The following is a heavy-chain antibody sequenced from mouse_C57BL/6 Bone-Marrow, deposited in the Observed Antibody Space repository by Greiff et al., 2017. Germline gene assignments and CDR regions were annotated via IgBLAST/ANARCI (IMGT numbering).Heavy chain of an antibody. Sequence: EVQLQQSGPELVKPGASVKIPCKASGYTFTDYNMDWVKQSHGKSLEWIGDINPNNGGTSYNQKFKGKATLTVDKSSSTAYMELRSLTSEDTAVYYCARPYYYGDYYAMDYWGQGTSVTVSS. CDR3: ARPYYYGDYYAMDY. J-gene: IGHJ4*01. D-gene: IGHD1-1*01. CDR1: GYTFTDYN. CDR2: INPNNGGT. V-gene: IGHV1-18*01.